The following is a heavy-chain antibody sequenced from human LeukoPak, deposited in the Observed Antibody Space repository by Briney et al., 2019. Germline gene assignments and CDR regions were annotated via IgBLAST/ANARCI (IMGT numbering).Heavy chain of an antibody. D-gene: IGHD6-13*01. J-gene: IGHJ4*02. CDR1: GYTFTSYG. CDR3: ARVVAAAGRLYYFDY. Sequence: ASVKVSCKASGYTFTSYGISWVRQAPGQGREGMGGISAYNGNTNYAQKLQGRVTMTTDTSTSTAYMELRSLRSDDTAVYYCARVVAAAGRLYYFDYWGQGTLVTVSS. V-gene: IGHV1-18*01. CDR2: ISAYNGNT.